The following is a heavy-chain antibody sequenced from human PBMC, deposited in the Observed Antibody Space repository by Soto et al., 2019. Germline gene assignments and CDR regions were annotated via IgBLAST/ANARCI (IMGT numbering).Heavy chain of an antibody. J-gene: IGHJ5*02. CDR3: ASIVLVPAAQFDP. V-gene: IGHV3-48*01. D-gene: IGHD2-2*01. CDR1: GFTFSSYS. CDR2: ISSSSSTI. Sequence: PGGSLRLSCAASGFTFSSYSMNWVRQAPGKGLEWVSYISSSSSTIYYADSVKGRFTISRDNAKNSLYLQMNSLRAADTAVYYCASIVLVPAAQFDPWGQGTLVTVSS.